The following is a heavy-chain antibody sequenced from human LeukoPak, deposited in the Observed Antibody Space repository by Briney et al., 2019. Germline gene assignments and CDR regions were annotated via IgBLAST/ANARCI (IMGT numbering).Heavy chain of an antibody. V-gene: IGHV3-23*01. D-gene: IGHD2-2*01. J-gene: IGHJ3*02. Sequence: PGGSLRLSCAASGFTFSSYAMSWVRQAPGKGLEWVSAISGGGGGTFYADSVKGRFTISRDNSKNTLYLQMNSLRAEDTAVYYCAKDLGYCSSTSCPHAFDIWGQGTMVTVSS. CDR3: AKDLGYCSSTSCPHAFDI. CDR1: GFTFSSYA. CDR2: ISGGGGGT.